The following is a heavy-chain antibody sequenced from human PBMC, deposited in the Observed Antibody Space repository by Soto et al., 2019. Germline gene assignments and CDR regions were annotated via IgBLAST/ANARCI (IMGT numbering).Heavy chain of an antibody. J-gene: IGHJ4*02. CDR3: ARDHSLGGYSYGKFDC. CDR1: GFTFSDYY. Sequence: NPGGSLRLSCAASGFTFSDYYMSWIRQAPGKGLEWVSHISSRSSYTNYADSVKGRFTISRDNAKNTLYLQMNRLRADDTAVYYCARDHSLGGYSYGKFDCWGRGTLVTVSS. D-gene: IGHD5-18*01. CDR2: ISSRSSYT. V-gene: IGHV3-11*06.